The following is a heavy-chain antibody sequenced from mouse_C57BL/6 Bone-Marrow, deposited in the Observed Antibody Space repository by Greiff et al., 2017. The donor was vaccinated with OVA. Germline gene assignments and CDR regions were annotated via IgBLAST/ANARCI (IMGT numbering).Heavy chain of an antibody. Sequence: VQLVESGAELVRPGASVTLSCKASGYTFTDYEMHWVKQTPVHGLEWIGAIDPETGGTAYNQKFKGKAILTADNSSSTAYMELRSLTSEDSAVYYCTRMADYWGQGTTLTVSS. CDR1: GYTFTDYE. CDR3: TRMADY. J-gene: IGHJ2*01. CDR2: IDPETGGT. V-gene: IGHV1-15*01.